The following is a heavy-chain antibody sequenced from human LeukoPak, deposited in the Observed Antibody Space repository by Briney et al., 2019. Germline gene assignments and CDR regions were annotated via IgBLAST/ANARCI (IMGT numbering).Heavy chain of an antibody. J-gene: IGHJ4*02. CDR3: AREGGYYDSSGYYLLYFDY. V-gene: IGHV4-30-4*01. Sequence: SQTLSLTCTVSGGSISSGDYYWSWIRQPPGKGLEWNGYIYYSGSTYYNPSLKSRVTISVDTSKNQFSLKLSSVTAADTAVYYCAREGGYYDSSGYYLLYFDYWGQGTLVTVSS. D-gene: IGHD3-22*01. CDR2: IYYSGST. CDR1: GGSISSGDYY.